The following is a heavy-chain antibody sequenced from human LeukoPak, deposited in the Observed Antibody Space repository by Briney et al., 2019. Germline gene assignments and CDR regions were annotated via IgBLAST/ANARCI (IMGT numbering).Heavy chain of an antibody. J-gene: IGHJ6*02. Sequence: SVKVSCKASGYTFTSYGISWVRQAPGQGLEWMGGIIPIFGTANYAQKFQGRVTITADESTSTAYMELSSLRSEDTAVYYCASLRNGMDVWGQGTTVTVSS. V-gene: IGHV1-69*13. D-gene: IGHD3-16*01. CDR1: GYTFTSYG. CDR3: ASLRNGMDV. CDR2: IIPIFGTA.